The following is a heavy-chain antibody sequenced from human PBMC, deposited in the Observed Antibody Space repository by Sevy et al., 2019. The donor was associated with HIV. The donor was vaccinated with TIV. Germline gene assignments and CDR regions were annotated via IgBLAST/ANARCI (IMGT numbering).Heavy chain of an antibody. CDR1: GHTSSDYY. V-gene: IGHV1-2*02. D-gene: IGHD4-4*01. CDR3: ATEYSYDY. Sequence: ASVKVSCKASGHTSSDYYIQWVRQAPGQGLEWMGWINSKSGATSYPQKFQGRVTMTSDTSISTAYMELSSLRSDDTAVYYCATEYSYDYWGQGTLVTVSS. CDR2: INSKSGAT. J-gene: IGHJ4*02.